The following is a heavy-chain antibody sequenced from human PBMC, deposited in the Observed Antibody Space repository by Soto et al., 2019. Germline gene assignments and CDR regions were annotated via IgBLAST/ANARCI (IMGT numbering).Heavy chain of an antibody. CDR1: GFTFSNSG. Sequence: EVQLLESGGDLVQPGGSLRLVCAASGFTFSNSGMRWVRQAPGQGLEWVSSIGPSGNTYYSDAVKGRFTISRDISKNTLFLQMDSLRAEDTATYYCAKLLHNSYDNGRDGWGQGTTVTVSS. V-gene: IGHV3-23*01. D-gene: IGHD4-4*01. CDR3: AKLLHNSYDNGRDG. J-gene: IGHJ6*02. CDR2: IGPSGNT.